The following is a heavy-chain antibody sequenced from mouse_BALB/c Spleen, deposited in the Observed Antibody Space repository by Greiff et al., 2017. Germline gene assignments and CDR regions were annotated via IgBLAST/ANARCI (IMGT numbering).Heavy chain of an antibody. CDR1: GFTFSSYT. CDR3: TRYGKEGDYYAMDY. J-gene: IGHJ4*01. CDR2: ISSGGSYT. D-gene: IGHD2-1*01. Sequence: DVMLVESGGGLVKPGGSLKLSCAASGFTFSSYTMSWVRQTPEKRLEWVATISSGGSYTYYPDSVKGRFTISRDNAKNTLYLQMSSLKSEDTAMYYCTRYGKEGDYYAMDYWGQGTSVTVSS. V-gene: IGHV5-6-4*01.